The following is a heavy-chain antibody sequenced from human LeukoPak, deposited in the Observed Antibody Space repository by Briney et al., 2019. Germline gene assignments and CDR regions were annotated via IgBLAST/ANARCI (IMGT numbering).Heavy chain of an antibody. V-gene: IGHV3-23*01. CDR1: GFTFSSYA. CDR3: AKSGRRFLEWLGHYYMDV. CDR2: ISGSGGST. Sequence: GGSLRLSCAASGFTFSSYAMSWVRQAPGKGLEWVSAISGSGGSTYYTESVKGRFTISRDNSKNTLYLQMNSLRAEDTAVYYCAKSGRRFLEWLGHYYMDVWGKGATVTVSS. D-gene: IGHD3-3*01. J-gene: IGHJ6*03.